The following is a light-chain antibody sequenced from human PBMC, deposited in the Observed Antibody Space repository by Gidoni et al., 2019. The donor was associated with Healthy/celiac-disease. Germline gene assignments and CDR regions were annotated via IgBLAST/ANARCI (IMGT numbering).Light chain of an antibody. V-gene: IGKV1-5*03. J-gene: IGKJ1*01. CDR2: RAS. CDR3: QQYNSYPRT. Sequence: DNQMTQTPSTLSASVGDRVTISCRASQSISSWLAWYQQKPGKAPRLLIYRASSIESGVPSRFSGSGSGTEFTLTISSLQPEDFATYYCQQYNSYPRTFGQGTKVEIK. CDR1: QSISSW.